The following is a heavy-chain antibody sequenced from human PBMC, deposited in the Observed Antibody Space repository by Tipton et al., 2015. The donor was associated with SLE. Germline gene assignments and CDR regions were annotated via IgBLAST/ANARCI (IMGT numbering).Heavy chain of an antibody. V-gene: IGHV3-53*01. D-gene: IGHD6-13*01. Sequence: SLRLSCAASGFTVSSNYMSWVRQAPGKGLEWVSVIYSGGSTYYADSVKGRFTISRDNSKNTLYLQMNSLRAEDTAVYYCARGGRGSSFRYYYYYYYMDVWRQGTTVTVSS. CDR2: IYSGGST. J-gene: IGHJ6*03. CDR1: GFTVSSNY. CDR3: ARGGRGSSFRYYYYYYYMDV.